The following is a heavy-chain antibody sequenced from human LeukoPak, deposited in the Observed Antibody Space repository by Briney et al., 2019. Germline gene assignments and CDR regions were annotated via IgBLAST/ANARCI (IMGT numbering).Heavy chain of an antibody. CDR3: AEDPYSWDSSDLDYFDY. D-gene: IGHD1-26*01. J-gene: IGHJ4*02. Sequence: GGSLRLSCAASGFTFSSYGMHWVRQAPGKGLEWVAVISYDGSNKYYADSVKGRFTISRDNSKNTLYLQMNSLRAEDTAVYYCAEDPYSWDSSDLDYFDYWGQGTLVTVSS. V-gene: IGHV3-30*18. CDR1: GFTFSSYG. CDR2: ISYDGSNK.